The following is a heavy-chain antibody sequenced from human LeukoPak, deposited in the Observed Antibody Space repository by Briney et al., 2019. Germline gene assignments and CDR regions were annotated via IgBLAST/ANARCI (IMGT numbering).Heavy chain of an antibody. Sequence: GGSLRLSCAASGFTFSSYSMNWVRQAPGKGLEWGSSISSSSSTIYYADSVKGRFTISRDNAKNSLYLQMNSLRAEDTAVYYCARTVFPTNWFDPWGQGTLVTVSS. V-gene: IGHV3-48*04. J-gene: IGHJ5*02. CDR1: GFTFSSYS. CDR2: ISSSSSTI. D-gene: IGHD3-16*01. CDR3: ARTVFPTNWFDP.